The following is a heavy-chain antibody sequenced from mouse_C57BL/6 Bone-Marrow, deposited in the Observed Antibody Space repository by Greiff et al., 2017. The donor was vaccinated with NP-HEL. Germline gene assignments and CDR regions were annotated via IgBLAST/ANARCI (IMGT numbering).Heavy chain of an antibody. V-gene: IGHV1-75*01. Sequence: QVQLQQSGPELVKPGASVKISCKASGYTFTDYYINWVKQRPGQGLEWIGWIFPGSGSTYYNEKFKGKATLTVDNSSSTAYMLLSSLTSEDSAVYFCARVGYDGYYGYFDYWGQGTTLTVSS. D-gene: IGHD2-3*01. CDR1: GYTFTDYY. CDR3: ARVGYDGYYGYFDY. CDR2: IFPGSGST. J-gene: IGHJ2*01.